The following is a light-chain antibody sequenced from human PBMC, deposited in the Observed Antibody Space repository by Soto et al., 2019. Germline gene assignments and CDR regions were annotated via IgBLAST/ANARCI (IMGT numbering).Light chain of an antibody. CDR3: QQRHMWPIT. CDR1: QGIGDT. V-gene: IGKV3D-11*01. CDR2: DTS. Sequence: EIIMTQSPATLSLSPGEGATLSCRASQGIGDTLAWYQHKPGQTPRLLIYDTSTRATGGPARVSGSRSGTEFTLTINSLEPEDSAVYYCQQRHMWPITFGQGTRLEIK. J-gene: IGKJ5*01.